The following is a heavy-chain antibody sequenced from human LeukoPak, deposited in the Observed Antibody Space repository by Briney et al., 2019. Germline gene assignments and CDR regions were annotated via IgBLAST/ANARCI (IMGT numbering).Heavy chain of an antibody. CDR3: ARELSVIVVVPAASHNWFDP. V-gene: IGHV4-4*07. CDR1: GGSISSYY. Sequence: SETLSLTCTVSGGSISSYYWSWIRQPAGKGLEWIGRIYTSGSTNYNPSLKSRVTMSVDTSKNQFSLKLSSVTAADTAVYYCARELSVIVVVPAASHNWFDPWGQGTLVTVSS. CDR2: IYTSGST. D-gene: IGHD2-2*01. J-gene: IGHJ5*02.